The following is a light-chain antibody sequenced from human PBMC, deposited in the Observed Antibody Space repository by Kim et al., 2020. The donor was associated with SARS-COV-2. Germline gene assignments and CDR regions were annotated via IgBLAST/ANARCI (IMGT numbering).Light chain of an antibody. CDR1: KLGDKY. CDR3: QAWDSSTHWV. V-gene: IGLV3-1*01. CDR2: QDS. J-gene: IGLJ3*02. Sequence: VSPGHTASITCSGDKLGDKYACWYQQKPGQSPVLVIYQDSKRPSGIPERFSGSNSGNTATLTISGTQAMDEADYYCQAWDSSTHWVFGGGTQLTVL.